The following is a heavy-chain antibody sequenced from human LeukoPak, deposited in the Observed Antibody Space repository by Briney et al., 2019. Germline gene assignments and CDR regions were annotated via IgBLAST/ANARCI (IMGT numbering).Heavy chain of an antibody. CDR3: ARPSPRYSSSWSWDY. Sequence: ASVKVSCKASGYTFTSYGISWVRQAPGQGLEWMGWINPNSGGTNYAQKFQGRVTMTRDTSISTAYMELSRLRSDDTAVYYCARPSPRYSSSWSWDYWGQGTLVTVSS. J-gene: IGHJ4*02. CDR1: GYTFTSYG. CDR2: INPNSGGT. V-gene: IGHV1-2*02. D-gene: IGHD6-13*01.